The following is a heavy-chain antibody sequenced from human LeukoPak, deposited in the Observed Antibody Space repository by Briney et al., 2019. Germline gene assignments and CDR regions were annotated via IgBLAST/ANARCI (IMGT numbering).Heavy chain of an antibody. J-gene: IGHJ5*02. CDR3: ARGPRKDP. CDR2: VHPNSGNT. Sequence: ASVKVSCKTSGYPFTTWEINWVRQAAGQGLEWMGWVHPNSGNTAYAQTFQGRVTMTRDTSISTPSMEMSGLRFDDTAVYFCARGPRKDPWGQGTLVTVSS. CDR1: GYPFTTWE. V-gene: IGHV1-8*01. D-gene: IGHD1-14*01.